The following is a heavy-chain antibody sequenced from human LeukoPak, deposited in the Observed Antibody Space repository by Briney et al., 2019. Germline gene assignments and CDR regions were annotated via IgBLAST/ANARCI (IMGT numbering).Heavy chain of an antibody. D-gene: IGHD1-26*01. CDR3: ARDYSGSYNV. CDR2: INPSGGST. V-gene: IGHV1-46*01. J-gene: IGHJ6*02. Sequence: ASVKVSCKASGYTFTGYYMHWVRQAPGLGLEWMGIINPSGGSTTYALKFQGRVTMASDTSTSTVYMELSSLRSEDTAVYYCARDYSGSYNVWGQGTTVTVPS. CDR1: GYTFTGYY.